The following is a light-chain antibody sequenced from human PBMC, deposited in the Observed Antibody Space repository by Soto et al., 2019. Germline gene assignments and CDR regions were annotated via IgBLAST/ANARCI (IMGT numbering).Light chain of an antibody. CDR3: QSYDSSLSASV. CDR1: SSNIGAGYD. Sequence: QSVLTQPPSVSGAPGQRVTISCTGSSSNIGAGYDVHWYQQLPGTAPKLLIYGNSNRPSGVPDRFSGSKSGTSASLAITGVQAEDEADYYFQSYDSSLSASVFGGGTKLTVL. CDR2: GNS. J-gene: IGLJ2*01. V-gene: IGLV1-40*01.